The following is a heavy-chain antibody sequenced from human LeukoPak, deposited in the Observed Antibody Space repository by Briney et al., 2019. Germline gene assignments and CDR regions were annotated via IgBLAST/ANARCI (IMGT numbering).Heavy chain of an antibody. CDR1: GGSIHSY. Sequence: PSETLSLTCTVSGGSIHSYWSWIRQPAGKGLEWIGRISGSGTITYNPALQSRLTISIDTSKNQFSLKLSSVTAADTAVYYCAREAIWFGESYFDYWGQGTLVTVSS. J-gene: IGHJ4*02. CDR2: ISGSGTI. CDR3: AREAIWFGESYFDY. D-gene: IGHD3-10*01. V-gene: IGHV4-4*07.